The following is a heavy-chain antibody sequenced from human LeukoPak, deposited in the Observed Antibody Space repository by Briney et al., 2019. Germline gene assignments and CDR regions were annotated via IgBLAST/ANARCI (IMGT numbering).Heavy chain of an antibody. D-gene: IGHD2-2*01. J-gene: IGHJ4*02. CDR2: IYSGGST. Sequence: GGSLRLSCVVSGFTFTNYAMGWVRQAPGKGLEWVSVIYSGGSTYYADSVKGRFTISRDNSKNTLYLQMNSLRAEDTAVYYCARVRVVVEPAAIDYFDYWGQGTLVTVSS. CDR3: ARVRVVVEPAAIDYFDY. CDR1: GFTFTNYA. V-gene: IGHV3-53*01.